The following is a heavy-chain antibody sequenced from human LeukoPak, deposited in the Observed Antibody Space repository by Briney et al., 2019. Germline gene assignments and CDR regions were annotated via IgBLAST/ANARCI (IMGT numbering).Heavy chain of an antibody. D-gene: IGHD6-19*01. V-gene: IGHV3-7*01. J-gene: IGHJ4*02. CDR2: IKEDGSQI. CDR3: AGSSGWLFDY. CDR1: GFTFSDHD. Sequence: GGSLRLSCAASGFTFSDHDMNWVRQAPGKGLEWVANIKEDGSQIYYVDSVKGRFTISRDNAKNSVYLQMNSLRAEDTAVYYCAGSSGWLFDYWGQGTLVAVSS.